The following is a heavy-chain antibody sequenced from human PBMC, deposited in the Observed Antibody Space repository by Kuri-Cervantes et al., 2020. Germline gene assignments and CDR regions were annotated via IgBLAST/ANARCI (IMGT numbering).Heavy chain of an antibody. J-gene: IGHJ4*02. Sequence: LSLTCAASGFTFSDYYMSWIRQAPGKGLEWVSYISSSGSTIYYADSVKGRFTISRDNAKNSLYLQMNSLRAEDTAVYYCAGVVAASQAKLVWGQGTLVTVSS. CDR1: GFTFSDYY. CDR3: AGVVAASQAKLV. CDR2: ISSSGSTI. D-gene: IGHD2-15*01. V-gene: IGHV3-11*01.